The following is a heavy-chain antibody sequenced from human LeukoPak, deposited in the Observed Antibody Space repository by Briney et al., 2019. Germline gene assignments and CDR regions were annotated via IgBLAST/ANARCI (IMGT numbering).Heavy chain of an antibody. V-gene: IGHV3-23*01. J-gene: IGHJ4*02. CDR3: AKDILSGTSGYYQN. Sequence: GGSLRLSCAASGFTFSNYAMSWVRQAPGKGLEWVSGISGSDGSTYYADSVKGRFTISRDNAKNSLYLQMNSLRAEDTALYYCAKDILSGTSGYYQNWGQGTLVTVSS. CDR1: GFTFSNYA. CDR2: ISGSDGST. D-gene: IGHD3-22*01.